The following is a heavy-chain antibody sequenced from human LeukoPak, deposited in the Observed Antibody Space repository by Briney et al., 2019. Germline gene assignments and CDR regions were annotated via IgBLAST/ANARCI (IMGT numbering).Heavy chain of an antibody. CDR1: GGSISSYYW. D-gene: IGHD2-2*01. CDR3: ARSQYSSTSYYMDV. CDR2: IDWDDDK. Sequence: TLSLTCTVSGGSISSYYWSWIRQPPGKALEWLARIDWDDDKYYSTSLKTRLTISKDTSKNQVVLTMTNLDPVDTATYYCARSQYSSTSYYMDVWGKGTTVTISS. J-gene: IGHJ6*03. V-gene: IGHV2-70*11.